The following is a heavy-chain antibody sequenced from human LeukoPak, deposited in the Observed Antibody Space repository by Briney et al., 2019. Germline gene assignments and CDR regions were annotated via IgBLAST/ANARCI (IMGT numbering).Heavy chain of an antibody. CDR3: ASASGSYGNWFDP. CDR2: IYYSGST. J-gene: IGHJ5*02. V-gene: IGHV4-61*05. CDR1: GGSISSSSYY. Sequence: SETLSLTCTVSGGSISSSSYYWGWIRQPPGKGLEWIGYIYYSGSTNYNPSLKSRVTISVDTSKNQFSLKLSSVTAADTAVYYCASASGSYGNWFDPWGQGTLVTVSS. D-gene: IGHD3-22*01.